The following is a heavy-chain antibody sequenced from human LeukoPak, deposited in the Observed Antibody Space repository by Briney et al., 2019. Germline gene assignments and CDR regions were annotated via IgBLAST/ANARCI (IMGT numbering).Heavy chain of an antibody. CDR1: GGSISSGNYY. CDR3: ASSDYDSSAGAFDI. D-gene: IGHD3-22*01. Sequence: SETLSLICTVSGGSISSGNYYWGWIRQPPGKGLEWIGSDYYSGSTYYNPSLKSRVTMSVDTSNNQFSMRLNSVTAADTAVYYCASSDYDSSAGAFDIWGQGTMVTVSS. CDR2: DYYSGST. V-gene: IGHV4-39*01. J-gene: IGHJ3*02.